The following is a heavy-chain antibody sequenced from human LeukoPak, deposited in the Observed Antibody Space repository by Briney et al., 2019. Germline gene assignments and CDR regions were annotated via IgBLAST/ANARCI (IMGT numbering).Heavy chain of an antibody. CDR3: AKDPRSSGWYEYYFDY. J-gene: IGHJ4*02. Sequence: PGGSLRLSCAASGFSVSRNYMSWVRQAPGKGLEWVAFIRYDGSNKYYADSVKGRFTISRDNSKNTLYLQMNSLRAEDTAVYYCAKDPRSSGWYEYYFDYWGQGTLVTVSS. CDR1: GFSVSRNY. D-gene: IGHD6-19*01. V-gene: IGHV3-30*02. CDR2: IRYDGSNK.